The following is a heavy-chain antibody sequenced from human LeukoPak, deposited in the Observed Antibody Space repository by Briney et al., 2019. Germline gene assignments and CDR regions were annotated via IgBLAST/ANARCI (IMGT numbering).Heavy chain of an antibody. D-gene: IGHD5-12*01. CDR1: GYTFTSYS. V-gene: IGHV1-18*01. Sequence: ASVKVSCTAAGYTFTSYSITRVRQAPAQGLEWMGWISGYNGNTKYARKVQGRVTMTTDTSTTTAYMELRSLRSDDTAVYYCARDTGLEWRRLGKEACDIWGQGTVVTVSP. CDR3: ARDTGLEWRRLGKEACDI. J-gene: IGHJ3*02. CDR2: ISGYNGNT.